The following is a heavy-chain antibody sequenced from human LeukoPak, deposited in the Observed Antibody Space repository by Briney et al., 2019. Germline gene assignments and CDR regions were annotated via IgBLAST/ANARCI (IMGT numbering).Heavy chain of an antibody. J-gene: IGHJ4*02. Sequence: GRSLRLSCAASGFTFSSYGMHWVRQAPGKGLEWVAVIWYDGSNKYYADSVKGRFTISRDNSKNTLYLQMNSLRAEDTAVYYCARDPSGGYSYDYYWGQGTLVTVSS. CDR2: IWYDGSNK. D-gene: IGHD5-18*01. CDR3: ARDPSGGYSYDYY. V-gene: IGHV3-33*01. CDR1: GFTFSSYG.